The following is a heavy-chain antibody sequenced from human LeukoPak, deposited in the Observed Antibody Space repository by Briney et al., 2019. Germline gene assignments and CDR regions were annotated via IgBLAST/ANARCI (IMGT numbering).Heavy chain of an antibody. Sequence: GGSLRLSCSGPGLNFRDVWMRSVRQAPGKGLGWVGRSKSAAGGGTTDIAAPGQGRFTISRDESKNTLSLQMNSLEIEDTAVYYCTAGGDGTYSSDYWGQGTLVTVSS. D-gene: IGHD1-26*01. V-gene: IGHV3-15*01. CDR3: TAGGDGTYSSDY. J-gene: IGHJ4*02. CDR2: SKSAAGGGTT. CDR1: GLNFRDVW.